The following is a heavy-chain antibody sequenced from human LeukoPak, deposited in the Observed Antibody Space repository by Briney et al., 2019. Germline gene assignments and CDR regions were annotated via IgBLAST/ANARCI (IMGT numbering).Heavy chain of an antibody. CDR3: ARVIEPYTAMVGFVED. Sequence: SVKFSCKXSGGTFSSYAISWVRQATVQGLEWMGGVIPVFGTANYAQKFQGRVTITADESTSTAYMELSSLRSEDTAVYYCARVIEPYTAMVGFVEDWGQGTLVTVSS. D-gene: IGHD5-18*01. V-gene: IGHV1-69*01. CDR1: GGTFSSYA. J-gene: IGHJ4*02. CDR2: VIPVFGTA.